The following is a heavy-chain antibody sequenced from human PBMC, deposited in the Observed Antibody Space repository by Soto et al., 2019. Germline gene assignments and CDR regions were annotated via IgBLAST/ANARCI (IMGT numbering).Heavy chain of an antibody. D-gene: IGHD6-13*01. CDR3: AHRLIAAGFDY. J-gene: IGHJ4*02. CDR1: GFSLSTSGVG. Sequence: QITLKESGPTLVKPTQTLTLTCTFSGFSLSTSGVGVGWIRQPPGKALEWLALIYWNDDKRYSPSLKGRLTITKATSKNQVVLTMTNMDPVNTATYYCAHRLIAAGFDYGGQGTLVTVSS. V-gene: IGHV2-5*01. CDR2: IYWNDDK.